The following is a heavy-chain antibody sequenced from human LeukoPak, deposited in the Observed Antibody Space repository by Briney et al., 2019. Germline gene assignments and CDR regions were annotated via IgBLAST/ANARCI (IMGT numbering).Heavy chain of an antibody. Sequence: GASVTVSCTASGYAFTSYAMHWVRQAPEQRLEWMGWINAGNGNTKYSQKFQGRVTITRDTSASTAYMELSSLRSEDTAVYYCARAWLGRITMVRGVIINPPYFDYWGQGTLVTVSS. D-gene: IGHD3-10*01. CDR3: ARAWLGRITMVRGVIINPPYFDY. V-gene: IGHV1-3*01. CDR1: GYAFTSYA. J-gene: IGHJ4*02. CDR2: INAGNGNT.